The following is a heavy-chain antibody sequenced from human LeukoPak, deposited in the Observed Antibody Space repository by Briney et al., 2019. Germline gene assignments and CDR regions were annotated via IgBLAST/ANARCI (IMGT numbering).Heavy chain of an antibody. V-gene: IGHV3-33*06. CDR1: GFTFSSYG. CDR3: AKDTDAYGGDMDV. CDR2: IWYDGSNK. Sequence: PGRSLRLCCAASGFTFSSYGMHWVRQAPGKGLEWVAVIWYDGSNKYYADSVKGRFTISRDNSKNTLYLQMNSLRAEDTAVYYCAKDTDAYGGDMDVWGKGTTVTVSS. J-gene: IGHJ6*03. D-gene: IGHD3-16*01.